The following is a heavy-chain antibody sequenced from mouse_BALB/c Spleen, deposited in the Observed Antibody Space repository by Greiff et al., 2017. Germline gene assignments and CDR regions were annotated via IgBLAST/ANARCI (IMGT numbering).Heavy chain of an antibody. V-gene: IGHV5-6-3*01. D-gene: IGHD2-2*01. CDR3: ARDHGYYWYFDV. J-gene: IGHJ1*01. CDR1: GFTFSSYG. CDR2: INSNGGST. Sequence: VQLKESGGGLVQPGGSLKLSCAASGFTFSSYGMSWVRQTPDKRLELVATINSNGGSTYYPDSVKGRFTISRDNAKNTLYLQMSSLKSEDTAMYYCARDHGYYWYFDVWGAGTTVTVSS.